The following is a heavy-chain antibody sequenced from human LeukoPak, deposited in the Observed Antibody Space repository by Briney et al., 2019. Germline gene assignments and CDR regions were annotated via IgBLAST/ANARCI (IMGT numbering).Heavy chain of an antibody. CDR1: GFTFSSYG. CDR3: ARDYSRYYDISTGSSYFQH. Sequence: GRSLRLSCAASGFTFSSYGMHWVRQAPGKGLEWVAVIWYDGSNKYYADSVKGRFTISRDNSKNTLYLQMNSLRAEDTAVYYCARDYSRYYDISTGSSYFQHWGQGTLVTVSS. J-gene: IGHJ1*01. CDR2: IWYDGSNK. D-gene: IGHD3-9*01. V-gene: IGHV3-33*01.